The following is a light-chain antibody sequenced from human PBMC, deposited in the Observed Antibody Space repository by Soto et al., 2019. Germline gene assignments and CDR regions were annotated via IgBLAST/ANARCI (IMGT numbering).Light chain of an antibody. CDR2: DAS. Sequence: IGLSQSPATLSLTPGERATLSCRASQSVSSYLAWYQQKPGQAPRLLIYDASNRATGIPARFSGSGSGTDFTLTISSLEREDFAIYYCHQRQSWPRTFGQGTKVDIK. CDR1: QSVSSY. J-gene: IGKJ1*01. V-gene: IGKV3-11*01. CDR3: HQRQSWPRT.